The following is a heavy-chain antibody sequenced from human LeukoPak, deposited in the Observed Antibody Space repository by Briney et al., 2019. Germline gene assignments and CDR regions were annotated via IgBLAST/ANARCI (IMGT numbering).Heavy chain of an antibody. CDR2: IKGDGSET. J-gene: IGHJ5*02. Sequence: ETLSLTCAVYGGSFSGYYWSWIRQPPGKGLVWVSRIKGDGSETNYADSVKGRFTISRDNAKNTLFLQMNSLRVEDTAVYYCVRGQIGVSVIVHWGQGTLVTVSS. CDR3: VRGQIGVSVIVH. V-gene: IGHV3-74*01. D-gene: IGHD3-22*01. CDR1: GGSFSGYY.